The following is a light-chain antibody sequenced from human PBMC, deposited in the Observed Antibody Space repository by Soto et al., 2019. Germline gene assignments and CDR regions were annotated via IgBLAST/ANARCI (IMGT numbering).Light chain of an antibody. CDR2: DAS. J-gene: IGKJ5*01. Sequence: DIQMTQSPSSLSASVGDRVTITCRASQGISNYLAWYQQQPGKAPKLLIYDASTLQSGVPSRFSGSGSGTDFTLTITSLQPEDVATYYCQRYKSAITFGQGTRLEIK. CDR1: QGISNY. V-gene: IGKV1-27*01. CDR3: QRYKSAIT.